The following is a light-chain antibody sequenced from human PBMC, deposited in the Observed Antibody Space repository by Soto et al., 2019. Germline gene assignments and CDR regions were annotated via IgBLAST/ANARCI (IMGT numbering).Light chain of an antibody. Sequence: QSVLTQPPSASGTPGQRVTISCSGGRSNIGGYNYVYWFQQYPGTAPKVLVFSTNLRPSGVPDRFSASKSGTSASPTISGLRFEDEGEYYCAEWDDGLRDVLFGGGTKLTVL. J-gene: IGLJ2*01. CDR3: AEWDDGLRDVL. CDR2: STN. CDR1: RSNIGGYNY. V-gene: IGLV1-47*02.